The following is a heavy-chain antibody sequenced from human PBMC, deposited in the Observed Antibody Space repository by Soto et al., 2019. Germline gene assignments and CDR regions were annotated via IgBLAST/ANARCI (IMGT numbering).Heavy chain of an antibody. Sequence: VQLVQSGAEMKKPGSSVRVSCKASGGTFSSYGISWVRQAPGQGLEWVGGIIPSFGTTKYGQEFQDRVTITAAESTSTAYMELSRVRYEDTAVYYCATQRVATATFDFWGQGTLITVSS. D-gene: IGHD2-21*02. V-gene: IGHV1-69*01. CDR2: IIPSFGTT. J-gene: IGHJ4*02. CDR3: ATQRVATATFDF. CDR1: GGTFSSYG.